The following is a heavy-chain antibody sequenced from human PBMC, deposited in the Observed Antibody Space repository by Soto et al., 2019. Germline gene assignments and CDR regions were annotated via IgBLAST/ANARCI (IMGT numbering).Heavy chain of an antibody. CDR1: GFTFSNYA. CDR3: AKNIVVEATSLVYFDY. Sequence: PGGSLRLSCAASGFTFSNYAMNWVRRAPGKGLEWVSAVSGTAGHTYYADSVKGRFTISRDNSKNTVYLQMNSLRVEDAAVYYCAKNIVVEATSLVYFDYWGQGTLVTVSS. CDR2: VSGTAGHT. J-gene: IGHJ4*02. D-gene: IGHD2-21*01. V-gene: IGHV3-23*01.